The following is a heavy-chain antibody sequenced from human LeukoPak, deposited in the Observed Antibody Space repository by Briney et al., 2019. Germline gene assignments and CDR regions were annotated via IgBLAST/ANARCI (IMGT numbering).Heavy chain of an antibody. J-gene: IGHJ4*02. Sequence: PGGSLRLSCAASGFTFSSYEMNWVRQAPGKGLEWVSYISSSGSTIYYADSVKGRFTITRDNAKNSLYLQMNSLRAEDTAVYYCASGSGYDLRYSWCDYWGQGTLVTVSS. D-gene: IGHD5-12*01. CDR2: ISSSGSTI. CDR1: GFTFSSYE. CDR3: ASGSGYDLRYSWCDY. V-gene: IGHV3-48*03.